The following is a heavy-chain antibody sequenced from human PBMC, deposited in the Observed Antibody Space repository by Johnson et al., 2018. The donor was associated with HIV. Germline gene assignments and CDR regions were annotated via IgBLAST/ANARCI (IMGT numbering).Heavy chain of an antibody. D-gene: IGHD2-15*01. J-gene: IGHJ3*02. CDR1: GFTFRNYL. CDR3: ARDWGGYCSGGSCYGDAFDI. V-gene: IGHV3-7*01. Sequence: VQLVESGGGLVQPGGSLRLSCAASGFTFRNYLMSWVRQAPGKGLEWVANIKEDGSEKFYVDSVKGRFTISRYNAKNSLYLQMNSLRAEDTAVYYCARDWGGYCSGGSCYGDAFDIWGQGTRVTVSS. CDR2: IKEDGSEK.